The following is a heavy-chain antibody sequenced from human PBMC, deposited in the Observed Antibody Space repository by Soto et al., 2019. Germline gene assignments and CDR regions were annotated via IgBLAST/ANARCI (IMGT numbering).Heavy chain of an antibody. D-gene: IGHD4-17*01. CDR2: ILYSGNT. J-gene: IGHJ4*02. V-gene: IGHV4-31*03. CDR3: ARVLRGGNIGDFFDY. CDR1: GGSISSESFF. Sequence: PSETLSLTCTVSGGSISSESFFWSWIRQHPGEGMEWIGYILYSGNTNYNPSLKSRVTISVDTSKNQFSLKLDSLTDADMAMYFCARVLRGGNIGDFFDYWGQGTLVTVSS.